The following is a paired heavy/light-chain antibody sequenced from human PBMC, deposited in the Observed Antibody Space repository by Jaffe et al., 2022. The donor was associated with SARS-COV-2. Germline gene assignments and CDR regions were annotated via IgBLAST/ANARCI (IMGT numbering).Light chain of an antibody. CDR3: QQYDSYRT. V-gene: IGKV1-5*03. CDR1: KSISSW. CDR2: KAS. J-gene: IGKJ1*01. Sequence: DIQMTQSPSTLSASVGDRVTITCRASKSISSWLAWYQQKPGKAPKLLIYKASSLESGVPSRFSGSGSGTEFTLTISSLQPDDFATYYCQQYDSYRTFGQGTKVEIK.
Heavy chain of an antibody. V-gene: IGHV4-59*01. D-gene: IGHD7-27*01. J-gene: IGHJ4*02. CDR2: IYYSGST. CDR3: ARMREGAFNWGVFDY. CDR1: GASISSYY. Sequence: QVQLQESGPGLVKPSETLSLTCTVSGASISSYYWSWIRQPPGKGLEWIGYIYYSGSTNYSPSLKSRVAISVDTSKNQFSLKLSSVTAAETAVYYCARMREGAFNWGVFDYWGQGTLVTVSS.